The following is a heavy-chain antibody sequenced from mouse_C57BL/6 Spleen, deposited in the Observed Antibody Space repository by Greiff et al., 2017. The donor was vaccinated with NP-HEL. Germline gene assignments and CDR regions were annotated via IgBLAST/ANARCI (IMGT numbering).Heavy chain of an antibody. CDR3: ARRYYGSKGFDY. Sequence: QVQLQQSGAELVRPGTSVKVSCKASGYAFTNYLIEWVKQRPGQGLEWIGVINPGSGGTNYNEKFKGKATLTADKSSSTAYMQLSSLTSEDSAVYFCARRYYGSKGFDYWGQGTTLTVSS. CDR1: GYAFTNYL. J-gene: IGHJ2*01. CDR2: INPGSGGT. D-gene: IGHD1-1*01. V-gene: IGHV1-54*01.